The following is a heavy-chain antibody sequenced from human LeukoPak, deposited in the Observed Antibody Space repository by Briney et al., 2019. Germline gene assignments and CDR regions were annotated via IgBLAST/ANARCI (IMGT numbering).Heavy chain of an antibody. D-gene: IGHD2-21*02. CDR2: ISSSSSYI. V-gene: IGHV3-21*01. Sequence: YPGGSLRLSCAASGFTFSSYSMNWVRQAPGKGLEWVSSISSSSSYIYYADSVKGRFTISRDNAKNSLYLQMNSLRAEDTAVYYCARAGYCGGDCYADDWGQGTLVTVSS. J-gene: IGHJ4*02. CDR3: ARAGYCGGDCYADD. CDR1: GFTFSSYS.